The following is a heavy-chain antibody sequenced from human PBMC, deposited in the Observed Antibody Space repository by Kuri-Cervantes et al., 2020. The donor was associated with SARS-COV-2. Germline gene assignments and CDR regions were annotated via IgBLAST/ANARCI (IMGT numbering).Heavy chain of an antibody. CDR3: AKEKGNTFGFDS. CDR1: GYTFTGYY. Sequence: ASVKVSCKASGYTFTGYYMHWVRQAPGQGLEWMGWINPNSGGTNYAQKFQGWVTMTRDTSISTVYMELNNLRSDDTAVYYCAKEKGNTFGFDSWGQGTLVTVSS. CDR2: INPNSGGT. J-gene: IGHJ4*02. D-gene: IGHD3-16*01. V-gene: IGHV1-2*04.